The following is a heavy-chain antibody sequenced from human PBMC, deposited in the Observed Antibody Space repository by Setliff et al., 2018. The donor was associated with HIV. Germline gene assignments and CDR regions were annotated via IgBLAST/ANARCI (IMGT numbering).Heavy chain of an antibody. V-gene: IGHV3-49*04. Sequence: GGSLRLSCTPSGFTFVDYAVTWVRQAPGKGLEWIGFVRYETYGGTSHYAASVEGRFTISRDDSKNTVYLQMNSLKTEDTAVYFCTTDSWQWGQGTLVTVSS. D-gene: IGHD5-12*01. CDR1: GFTFVDYA. J-gene: IGHJ4*02. CDR3: TTDSWQ. CDR2: VRYETYGGTS.